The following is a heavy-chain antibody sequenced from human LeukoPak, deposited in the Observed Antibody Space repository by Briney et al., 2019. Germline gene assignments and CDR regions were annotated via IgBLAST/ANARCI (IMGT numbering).Heavy chain of an antibody. CDR3: AKFGTAGPHFDY. Sequence: PGGSLTLSCAASGFTFSSYAMSWVRQAPGKGLEWVSAISGGGGSTYYADSVKGRFTISRDNSKNTLYLQMNSLRAEDTAVYYCAKFGTAGPHFDYWGQGTLVTVSS. D-gene: IGHD6-13*01. V-gene: IGHV3-23*01. J-gene: IGHJ4*02. CDR1: GFTFSSYA. CDR2: ISGGGGST.